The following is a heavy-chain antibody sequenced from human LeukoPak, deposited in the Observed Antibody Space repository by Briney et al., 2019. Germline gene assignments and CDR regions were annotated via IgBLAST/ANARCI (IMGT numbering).Heavy chain of an antibody. J-gene: IGHJ4*02. Sequence: GRSLRLSCAASGFTFSSYAMHWVRQAPGKGLEWVAVISYDGSNKYYADSVKGRFTVSRDNSKNTLYLQMSSLRAENTAVYYCARVYNYYDSSGPIDYWGQGTLVTVSS. D-gene: IGHD3-22*01. CDR3: ARVYNYYDSSGPIDY. V-gene: IGHV3-30*04. CDR2: ISYDGSNK. CDR1: GFTFSSYA.